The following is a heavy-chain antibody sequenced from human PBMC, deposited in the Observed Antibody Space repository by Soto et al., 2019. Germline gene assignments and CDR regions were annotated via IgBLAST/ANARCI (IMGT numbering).Heavy chain of an antibody. D-gene: IGHD3-22*01. Sequence: EVQLVESGGGLVQPGGSLRLSCAASGFTFSSYWMHWVRQAPGKGLVWVSRINSDGSSTSYADSVKGRFTISRDNAKNTLYLQMNSLRAEDTAVYYCARGVYYYDSSGYHQPGDYYYYYGMDVWGQGTTVTVSS. CDR3: ARGVYYYDSSGYHQPGDYYYYYGMDV. CDR1: GFTFSSYW. CDR2: INSDGSST. V-gene: IGHV3-74*01. J-gene: IGHJ6*02.